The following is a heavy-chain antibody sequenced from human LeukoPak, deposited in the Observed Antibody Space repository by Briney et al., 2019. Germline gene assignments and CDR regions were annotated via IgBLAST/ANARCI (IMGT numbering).Heavy chain of an antibody. CDR3: AKVSGYYLDYMDV. D-gene: IGHD3-22*01. Sequence: GGSLRLSCAASGFIFSIYSLRWLRPSTERGLVWVSTFTGGGIQYYADSVKGRFTISRDNSKNMLFLQMDSLRAEDTATYYCAKVSGYYLDYMDVWGKGATVTVSS. J-gene: IGHJ6*03. CDR1: GFIFSIYS. CDR2: FTGGGIQ. V-gene: IGHV3-23*01.